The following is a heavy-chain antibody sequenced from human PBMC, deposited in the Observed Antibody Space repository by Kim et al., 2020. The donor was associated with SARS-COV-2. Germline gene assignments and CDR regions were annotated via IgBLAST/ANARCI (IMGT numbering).Heavy chain of an antibody. Sequence: SVKGRFTISRDDSKNTAYLQMNSLKTEDTAVYYCTRPYYYDSSGYYYFDIWGQGTMVTVSS. D-gene: IGHD3-22*01. V-gene: IGHV3-73*01. CDR3: TRPYYYDSSGYYYFDI. J-gene: IGHJ3*02.